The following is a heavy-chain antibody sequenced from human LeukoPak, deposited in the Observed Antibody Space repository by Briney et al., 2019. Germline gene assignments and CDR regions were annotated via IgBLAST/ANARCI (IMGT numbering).Heavy chain of an antibody. CDR2: ISDSGSTR. V-gene: IGHV3-48*02. CDR1: GFTFSSYG. Sequence: GGSLRLSCAASGFTFSSYGMNWVRQTPGKGLEWVSYISDSGSTRYYADYVKGRFTISRDNAKNSLYLQMNSLRDDDTAVYYCARGTWADYWGQGSLLAVSS. J-gene: IGHJ4*02. D-gene: IGHD7-27*01. CDR3: ARGTWADY.